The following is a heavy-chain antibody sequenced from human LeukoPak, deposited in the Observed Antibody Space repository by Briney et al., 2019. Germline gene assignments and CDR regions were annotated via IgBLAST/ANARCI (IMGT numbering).Heavy chain of an antibody. V-gene: IGHV1-18*01. CDR3: ARASVSSTVVPADY. D-gene: IGHD2-2*01. Sequence: VASVKVSCKASGYTFTSYFISWVRQAPEQGLEWMGWTSVNNANANYAQKFQGRVTMTTDTSTSTAYMELRSLKSDDTALYYCARASVSSTVVPADYWGQGTLVTVSS. CDR1: GYTFTSYF. CDR2: TSVNNANA. J-gene: IGHJ4*02.